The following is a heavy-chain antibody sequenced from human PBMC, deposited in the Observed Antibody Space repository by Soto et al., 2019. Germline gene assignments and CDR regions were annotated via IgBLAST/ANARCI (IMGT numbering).Heavy chain of an antibody. D-gene: IGHD1-26*01. CDR2: IIPILGIA. Sequence: QVQLVQSGAEVKKPGSSVKVSCKASGGTFSSYTISWVRQAPGQGLEWMGRIIPILGIANYAQKFQGRVTITADKSTSTAYMELSSLRSEDTAVYYCARGDYRGSPFDHWGQGTLVTVSS. J-gene: IGHJ4*02. CDR3: ARGDYRGSPFDH. CDR1: GGTFSSYT. V-gene: IGHV1-69*02.